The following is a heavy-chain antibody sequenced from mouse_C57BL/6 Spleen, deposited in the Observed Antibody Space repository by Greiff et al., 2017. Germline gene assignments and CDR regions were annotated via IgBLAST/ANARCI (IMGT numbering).Heavy chain of an antibody. CDR2: IYPGDGDT. Sequence: VQLKESGPELVKPGASVKISCKASGYAFSSSWMNWVKQRPGKGLEWIGRIYPGDGDTNYNGKFKGKATLTADKSSSTAYMQLSSLTSEDSAVYFCARGGYDYVHYYAMDYWGQGTSVTVSS. V-gene: IGHV1-82*01. CDR3: ARGGYDYVHYYAMDY. J-gene: IGHJ4*01. CDR1: GYAFSSSW. D-gene: IGHD2-4*01.